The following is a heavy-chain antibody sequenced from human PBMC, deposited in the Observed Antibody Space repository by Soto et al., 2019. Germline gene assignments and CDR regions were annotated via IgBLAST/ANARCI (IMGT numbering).Heavy chain of an antibody. J-gene: IGHJ6*02. CDR1: GGSISSYC. V-gene: IGHV4-4*07. CDR3: ARGRVYWYSSSRDNYYYGMDV. CDR2: IYTSGST. Sequence: SETLSVTCTVAGGSISSYCWSWIRQPAGKGLEWIGRIYTSGSTNYNPSLKSRVTMSVDTSKNQFSLKLSSVTAADTAVYYCARGRVYWYSSSRDNYYYGMDVWGQGTTVTVSS. D-gene: IGHD6-13*01.